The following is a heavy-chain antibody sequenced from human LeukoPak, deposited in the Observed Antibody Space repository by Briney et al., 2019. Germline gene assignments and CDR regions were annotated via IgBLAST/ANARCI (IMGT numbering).Heavy chain of an antibody. V-gene: IGHV1-69*04. D-gene: IGHD1-26*01. CDR3: AREGIVGATRGPLRFDY. CDR1: GGTFSSYA. J-gene: IGHJ4*02. CDR2: IIPILGIA. Sequence: GASVKVSCKASGGTFSSYAISWVRQAPGQGLEWMGRIIPILGIANYARKFQGRVTITADKSTSTAYMELSSLRSEDTAVYYCAREGIVGATRGPLRFDYWGQGTLVTVSS.